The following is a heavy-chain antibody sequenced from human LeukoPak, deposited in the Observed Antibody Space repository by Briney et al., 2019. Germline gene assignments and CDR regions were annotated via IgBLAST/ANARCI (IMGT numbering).Heavy chain of an antibody. Sequence: GGSLRLSCAASGFTFSSYGMHWVRQAPGKGLEWVAVIWYDGSNKYYADSVKGRFTISRDNSKNTLYLQMNSLRAEDTAVYYCAREGYYGSGSPPSLYFDYWGQGTLVTVSS. CDR3: AREGYYGSGSPPSLYFDY. J-gene: IGHJ4*02. V-gene: IGHV3-33*01. CDR2: IWYDGSNK. D-gene: IGHD3-10*01. CDR1: GFTFSSYG.